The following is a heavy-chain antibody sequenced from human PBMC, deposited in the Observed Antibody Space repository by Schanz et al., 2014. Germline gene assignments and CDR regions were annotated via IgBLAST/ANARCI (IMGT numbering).Heavy chain of an antibody. Sequence: EVQLVESGGGLVKPGRSLRLSCAASGFSFSTYAMHWVRQASGKGLEWVANIKQDGSAKNYVDSVKGRFTISRDNPKNSLCLQMNSLRAEDTALYYCARVLGGDEGLDQWGQGTLVTVSS. J-gene: IGHJ4*02. CDR3: ARVLGGDEGLDQ. V-gene: IGHV3-7*01. CDR2: IKQDGSAK. CDR1: GFSFSTYA. D-gene: IGHD4-17*01.